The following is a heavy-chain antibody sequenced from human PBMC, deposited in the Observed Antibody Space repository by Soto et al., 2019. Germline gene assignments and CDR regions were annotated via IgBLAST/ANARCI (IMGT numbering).Heavy chain of an antibody. CDR1: GFTFNNYA. D-gene: IGHD3-10*01. Sequence: EVQLLESGGGLVQPGGSLRLSCAASGFTFNNYAMSWVRQAPGKGLEWVSAISGGGDTTSYADSVKGRFTVSRDGSKNTLYLQMNSLRAEDTAVYYCAKGRGGSGSLTPRVDFWGLGTLVTVSS. CDR3: AKGRGGSGSLTPRVDF. V-gene: IGHV3-23*01. J-gene: IGHJ4*02. CDR2: ISGGGDTT.